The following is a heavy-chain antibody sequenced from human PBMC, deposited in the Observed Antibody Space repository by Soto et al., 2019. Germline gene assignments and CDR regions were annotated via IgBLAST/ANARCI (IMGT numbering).Heavy chain of an antibody. CDR3: ARGRYCLTGRCFPNWFDS. V-gene: IGHV4-30-4*01. Sequence: PSETLSLTCSVSGDSISNLDYFCAWIRQPPGQALEYIGYIYKSATTYYNPSFERRVAISVDTSKSQFSLNLTSVTAADTAVYFGARGRYCLTGRCFPNWFDSWGQGALVTVAS. J-gene: IGHJ5*01. CDR1: GDSISNLDYF. CDR2: IYKSATT. D-gene: IGHD7-27*01.